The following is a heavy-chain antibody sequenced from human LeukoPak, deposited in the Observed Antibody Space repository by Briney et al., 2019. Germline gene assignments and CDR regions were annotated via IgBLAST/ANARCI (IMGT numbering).Heavy chain of an antibody. V-gene: IGHV4-59*01. J-gene: IGHJ6*03. Sequence: SETLSLTCAVYGGSFSGYYWSWIRQPPGKGLEWIGYIYYSGSTNYNPSLKSRVTISVDTSKNQFSLKLSSVTAADTAVYYCARETGDKYDFWSGSLYYYYMDVWGKGTTVTVSS. CDR3: ARETGDKYDFWSGSLYYYYMDV. CDR2: IYYSGST. D-gene: IGHD3-3*01. CDR1: GGSFSGYY.